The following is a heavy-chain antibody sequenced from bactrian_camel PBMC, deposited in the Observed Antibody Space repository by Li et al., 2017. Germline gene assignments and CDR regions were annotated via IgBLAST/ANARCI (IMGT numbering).Heavy chain of an antibody. D-gene: IGHD5*01. CDR3: AADEYNLGLARSYTY. CDR2: IDTDGRTT. V-gene: IGHV3S1*01. Sequence: VQLVESGGGSVQSGGSLTLSCTASGYTYRNLCLAWFRQAPGKGREEVASIDTDGRTTYSVHVKDRFTISEDNAKNTLYLQMNSLKPEDTAMYYCAADEYNLGLARSYTYWGQGTQVTVS. CDR1: GYTYRNLC. J-gene: IGHJ4*01.